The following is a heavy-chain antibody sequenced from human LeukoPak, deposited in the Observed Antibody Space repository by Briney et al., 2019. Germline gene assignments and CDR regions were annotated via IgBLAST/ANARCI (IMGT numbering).Heavy chain of an antibody. CDR3: AREVSNGSATRGGFDC. Sequence: GRSLRLSCAASGFTFSSYGMHWVRQAPGKGLEWVAVIWYDGSNKYYADSVKGRFTISRDNSKNTLYLQMNSLRAEDKAVYYCAREVSNGSATRGGFDCWRQGAMATVSS. D-gene: IGHD3-10*01. V-gene: IGHV3-33*01. J-gene: IGHJ4*02. CDR1: GFTFSSYG. CDR2: IWYDGSNK.